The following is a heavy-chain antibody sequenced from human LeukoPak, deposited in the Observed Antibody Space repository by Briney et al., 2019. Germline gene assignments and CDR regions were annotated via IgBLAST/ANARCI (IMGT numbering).Heavy chain of an antibody. V-gene: IGHV3-48*01. D-gene: IGHD6-13*01. J-gene: IGHJ4*02. CDR1: GFTFSRYS. Sequence: GGSLRLSCAASGFTFSRYSMNWVRQAPGKGLEWISYISPSSTSIHYADSVKGRFTTSRDNAKNSLYLQMNSLRGEDTAVYYCARAAYNSSPDYWGQGTLVTVSS. CDR3: ARAAYNSSPDY. CDR2: ISPSSTSI.